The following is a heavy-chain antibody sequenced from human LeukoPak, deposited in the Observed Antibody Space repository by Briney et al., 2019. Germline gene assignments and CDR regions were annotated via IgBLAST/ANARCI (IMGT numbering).Heavy chain of an antibody. CDR1: GYTLTELS. V-gene: IGHV1-24*01. Sequence: ASVKVSCKVSGYTLTELSMHWVRQAPGKGLEWMGGFDPEDGETIYAQKFQGRVTMTEDTSTGTAYMELSSLRSEDTAVYYCATSFIARVPVAFDIWGQGTMVTVSS. CDR2: FDPEDGET. CDR3: ATSFIARVPVAFDI. D-gene: IGHD2-8*02. J-gene: IGHJ3*02.